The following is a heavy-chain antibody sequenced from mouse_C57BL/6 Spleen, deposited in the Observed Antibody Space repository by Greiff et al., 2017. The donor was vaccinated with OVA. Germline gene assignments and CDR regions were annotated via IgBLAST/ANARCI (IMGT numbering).Heavy chain of an antibody. CDR2: IDPSDSDT. Sequence: VQLQQPGPELVRPGSSVKLSCKASGYTFTSYWMHWVKQRPIQGLEWIGNIDPSDSDTHYNQKFKDKATLTVDKSSSTAYMQLSSLTSEDSAVYYCAKGGGWYFDVWGTGTTVTVSS. J-gene: IGHJ1*03. CDR3: AKGGGWYFDV. V-gene: IGHV1-52*01. CDR1: GYTFTSYW.